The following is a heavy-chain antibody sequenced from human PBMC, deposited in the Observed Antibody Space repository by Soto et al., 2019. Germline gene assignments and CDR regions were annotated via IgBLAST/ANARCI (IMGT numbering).Heavy chain of an antibody. Sequence: QVQLQESGPGLVKPSQTLSLTCTVSGGSISSGGYYWSWIRQHPGKGLEWIGYIYYSGSTYYNYYNPSLKNRVTISVDTSKNQFSLKLSSVTAADTAVYYCARTPLLWGQGTLVTVSS. D-gene: IGHD1-26*01. CDR2: IYYSGSTYYN. CDR1: GGSISSGGYY. V-gene: IGHV4-31*03. CDR3: ARTPLL. J-gene: IGHJ4*02.